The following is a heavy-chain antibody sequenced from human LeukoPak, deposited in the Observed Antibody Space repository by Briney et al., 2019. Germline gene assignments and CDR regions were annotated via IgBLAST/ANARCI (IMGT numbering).Heavy chain of an antibody. CDR3: ARHVVGATTRLDY. V-gene: IGHV3-23*01. CDR2: ISGSDGRT. J-gene: IGHJ4*02. Sequence: PGRSLRLSSAASGFTFSSYGMHWDRQAPGKGLEWVSAISGSDGRTYYADSVKGRFTISRDNSKNTLYLQMNSLRGEDTAVYYCARHVVGATTRLDYWGQGTLVTVSS. D-gene: IGHD1-26*01. CDR1: GFTFSSYG.